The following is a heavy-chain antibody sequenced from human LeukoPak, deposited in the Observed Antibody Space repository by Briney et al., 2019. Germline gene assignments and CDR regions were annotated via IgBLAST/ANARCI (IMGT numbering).Heavy chain of an antibody. V-gene: IGHV1-18*01. CDR3: AREVSEYYYDSSGYSRAYWLADWFDP. D-gene: IGHD3-22*01. CDR2: ISVYNGNT. Sequence: ASVKVSCKASGYTFTSHGISWVRQAPGQGPEWMGWISVYNGNTNYAQKLQGRVTMTTDTSTSTAYMELRSLRSDDTAVYYCAREVSEYYYDSSGYSRAYWLADWFDPWGQGTLVTVSS. J-gene: IGHJ5*02. CDR1: GYTFTSHG.